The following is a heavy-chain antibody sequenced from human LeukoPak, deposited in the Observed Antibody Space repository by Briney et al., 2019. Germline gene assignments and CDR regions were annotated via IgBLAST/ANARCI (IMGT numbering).Heavy chain of an antibody. CDR2: IYYSGNT. D-gene: IGHD3-10*01. J-gene: IGHJ4*02. CDR3: ARDGRDYYGSGSYYNDYFDF. CDR1: GPSISSGDYY. V-gene: IGHV4-30-4*01. Sequence: SQTLSLTCTVSGPSISSGDYYWNWIRQPPGKGLEWIGYIYYSGNTYYNPSLRSRVTIAVDTSKNQFSLKLSSVTAADTAVYYCARDGRDYYGSGSYYNDYFDFWGQGILVTVSP.